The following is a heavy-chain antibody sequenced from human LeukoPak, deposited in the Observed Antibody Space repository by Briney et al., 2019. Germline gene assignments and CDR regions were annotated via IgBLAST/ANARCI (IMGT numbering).Heavy chain of an antibody. D-gene: IGHD3-10*01. Sequence: GGSLRLSCAASGFTFSSYGMHWVRQAPGKGLEWVAVISYDGSNKYYADSVKGRFTISRDNSKNTLYLQMNSLRAEDTAVYYCAKSGEFYYYYGMDVWGQGTTVTVSS. J-gene: IGHJ6*02. V-gene: IGHV3-30*18. CDR3: AKSGEFYYYYGMDV. CDR2: ISYDGSNK. CDR1: GFTFSSYG.